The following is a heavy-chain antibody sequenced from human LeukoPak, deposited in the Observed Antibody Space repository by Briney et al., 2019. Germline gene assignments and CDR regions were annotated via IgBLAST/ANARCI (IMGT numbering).Heavy chain of an antibody. Sequence: GGSLRLSCAASGFTFSSYAMHWVRQAPGKGLEWVAVISYDGSNKYYADSVKGRFTISRDNSKNTLYLQMNSQRDEDTAVYYCARGGSRTVPRYNWFDPWGQGTLVTVSS. V-gene: IGHV3-30*04. CDR3: ARGGSRTVPRYNWFDP. D-gene: IGHD6-13*01. CDR2: ISYDGSNK. J-gene: IGHJ5*02. CDR1: GFTFSSYA.